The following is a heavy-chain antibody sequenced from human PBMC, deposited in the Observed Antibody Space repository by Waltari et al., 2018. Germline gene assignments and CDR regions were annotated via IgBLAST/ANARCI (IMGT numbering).Heavy chain of an antibody. CDR3: ASHRGWQIYGCFDF. V-gene: IGHV4-39*01. J-gene: IGHJ4*02. Sequence: QVQLQESCPGVLTPSETLSLTSSVSGDSVASGFYYWAWFRQSPGKVLEWIGSLHYSGNTYYTPSIRDRVTLSVDTGRHQVALKITSVTTGDTARYYCASHRGWQIYGCFDFWGRGIPVTVSS. D-gene: IGHD2-15*01. CDR1: GDSVASGFYY. CDR2: LHYSGNT.